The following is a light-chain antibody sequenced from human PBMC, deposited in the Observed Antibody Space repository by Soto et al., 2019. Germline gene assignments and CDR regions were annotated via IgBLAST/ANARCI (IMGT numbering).Light chain of an antibody. CDR1: QSIGSN. J-gene: IGKJ1*01. V-gene: IGKV1-39*01. CDR3: QQTHTFPWT. CDR2: AAS. Sequence: DLRMTQSPSSRSASVRDRVTITCRASQSIGSNLNWYQQSPGRAPKLLVFAASSKSRGVPLRFDARGSGTDFSLTINSLQPEDVATYYCQQTHTFPWTFGQGTKVDVK.